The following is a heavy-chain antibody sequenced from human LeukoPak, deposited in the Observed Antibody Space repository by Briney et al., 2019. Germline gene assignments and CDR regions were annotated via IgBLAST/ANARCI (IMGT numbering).Heavy chain of an antibody. Sequence: SGGSLRLSCAASGFTFSSYWMLWVRQAPGKGLEWVSYISKSSGTMSYADSVKGRFTISRDNAKNSLFLQMNSLRDEDTAVYYCARDENWGFDYWGQGTLVTVSS. CDR1: GFTFSSYW. J-gene: IGHJ4*02. CDR3: ARDENWGFDY. D-gene: IGHD7-27*01. V-gene: IGHV3-48*02. CDR2: ISKSSGTM.